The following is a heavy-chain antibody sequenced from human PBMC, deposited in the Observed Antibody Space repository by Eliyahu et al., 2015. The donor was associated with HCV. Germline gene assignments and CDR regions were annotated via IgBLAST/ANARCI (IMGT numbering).Heavy chain of an antibody. CDR3: ARGRIEQQLLRRVFDH. V-gene: IGHV4-34*01. D-gene: IGHD6-13*01. J-gene: IGHJ4*02. CDR2: INHSGST. CDR1: GGSFSGYY. Sequence: QVQLQQWGAGLLKPSETLSLTCXVYGGSFSGYYWSWIRQPPGKGLEWXGEINHSGSTNYNPSLKSRVTISVDTSKNQFSLKLYSVTAADTAVFYCARGRIEQQLLRRVFDHWGQGTLVTVSS.